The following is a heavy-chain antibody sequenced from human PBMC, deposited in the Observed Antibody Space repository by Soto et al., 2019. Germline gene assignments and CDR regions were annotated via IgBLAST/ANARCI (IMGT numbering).Heavy chain of an antibody. CDR3: ARDHGRGITVE. V-gene: IGHV1-18*01. J-gene: IGHJ4*02. D-gene: IGHD3-16*01. CDR1: GYTFTSYA. Sequence: QVQLVQSGAEVKKPGASVKVACKASGYTFTSYAISWVRQAPGQGLEWMGWISAYNGNTKYAQKLQDRITMTTGTCTSTAYTARRSLRSDDTAVYYCARDHGRGITVEWGQGTLVTVSS. CDR2: ISAYNGNT.